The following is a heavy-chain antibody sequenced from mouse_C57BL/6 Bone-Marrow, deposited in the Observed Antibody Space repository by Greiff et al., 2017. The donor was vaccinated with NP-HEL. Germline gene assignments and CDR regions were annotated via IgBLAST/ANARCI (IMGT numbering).Heavy chain of an antibody. V-gene: IGHV1-69*01. J-gene: IGHJ2*01. D-gene: IGHD2-4*01. CDR3: ARDYDGDFDY. CDR1: GYTFTSYW. Sequence: QVQLKQPGAELVMPGASVKLSCKASGYTFTSYWMHWVKQRPGQGLEWIGELDPSDSYTNYNQKFKGKSTLTVDKSSSTAYMQLSSLTSEDSAVYYCARDYDGDFDYWGQGTTLTVSS. CDR2: LDPSDSYT.